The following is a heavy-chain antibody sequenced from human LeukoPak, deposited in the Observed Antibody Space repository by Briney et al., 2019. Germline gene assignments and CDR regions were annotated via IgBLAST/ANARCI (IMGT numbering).Heavy chain of an antibody. J-gene: IGHJ5*02. CDR2: IYSSGNT. D-gene: IGHD1-26*01. Sequence: SETLSLTCTVSGGSINTYYWIWIRQPPGKGLEWIGYIYSSGNTHYNPSLMSRVSMSVDTSKSQFSLKLSSVTAADTAVYYCARGELLLDWLDPWGQGTLVTVSS. CDR1: GGSINTYY. CDR3: ARGELLLDWLDP. V-gene: IGHV4-4*09.